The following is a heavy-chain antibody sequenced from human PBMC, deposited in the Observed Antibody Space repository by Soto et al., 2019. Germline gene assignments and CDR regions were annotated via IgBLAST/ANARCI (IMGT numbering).Heavy chain of an antibody. J-gene: IGHJ6*03. CDR1: GFMFVSYS. D-gene: IGHD3-10*01. CDR3: ARDLRPFGSWREYMDV. CDR2: ISSSSSAI. V-gene: IGHV3-48*01. Sequence: GGSLRLSCAASGFMFVSYSMNWVRQAPGKGLEWVSYISSSSSAIYYADSVKGRFTISRYNAKNSMYLQMISLRAEDTAIYYCARDLRPFGSWREYMDVWGKGTTVTVSS.